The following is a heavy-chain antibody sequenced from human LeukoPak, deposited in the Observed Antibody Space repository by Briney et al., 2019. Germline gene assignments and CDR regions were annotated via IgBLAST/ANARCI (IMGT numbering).Heavy chain of an antibody. Sequence: GGSLRLSCAASGFTFGSYWMSWVRQAPGKGLEWVAQIKPDGSDKYYVDSVKGRFTISRDNAKNSLNLQMNSLRAEDTAVYYCARAGNLDNWGQGTLVTVSS. CDR3: ARAGNLDN. V-gene: IGHV3-7*01. CDR1: GFTFGSYW. CDR2: IKPDGSDK. J-gene: IGHJ4*02. D-gene: IGHD4-23*01.